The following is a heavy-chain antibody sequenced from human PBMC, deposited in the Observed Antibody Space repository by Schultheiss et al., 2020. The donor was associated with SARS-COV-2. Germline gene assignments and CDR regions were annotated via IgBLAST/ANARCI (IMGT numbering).Heavy chain of an antibody. CDR2: ISDSDDNT. CDR3: ARHYDFWGGYDQGGLDP. D-gene: IGHD3-3*01. CDR1: GFTFSRSV. V-gene: IGHV3-23*01. Sequence: GGSLRLSCEEEGFTFSRSVMSWVRQAPGKGLEWVSAISDSDDNTYYADSAKGRFTISRDNSKNTLYLQMNSLRAEDTAVYYCARHYDFWGGYDQGGLDPWGQGTLVTVSS. J-gene: IGHJ5*02.